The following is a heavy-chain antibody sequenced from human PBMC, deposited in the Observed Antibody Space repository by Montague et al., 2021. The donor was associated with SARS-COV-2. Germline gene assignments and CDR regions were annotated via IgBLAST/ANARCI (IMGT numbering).Heavy chain of an antibody. CDR3: ARDRDWNDWCGMDV. J-gene: IGHJ6*02. Sequence: SLRLSCAASGFIFSSYVMNWVRQAPGKGLEWISYISSSGGGSTKHYTDSVKGRFTISRDNAKNSLYLQMNSLRVEDTAIYYCARDRDWNDWCGMDVWGQGTTVTVSS. CDR1: GFIFSSYV. D-gene: IGHD1-1*01. V-gene: IGHV3-48*03. CDR2: ISSSGGGSTK.